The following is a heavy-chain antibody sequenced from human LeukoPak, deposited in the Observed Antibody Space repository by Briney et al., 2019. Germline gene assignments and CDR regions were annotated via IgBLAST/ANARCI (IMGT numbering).Heavy chain of an antibody. CDR2: MNPNSGNT. Sequence: VASVKVSCKASGYTFTSYDINWVRRATGQGLEWMGWMNPNSGNTGYAQKFQGRVTMTRNTSISTAYMELSSLRSEDTAVYYCARFLAVTNWFDPWGQGTLVTVSS. D-gene: IGHD4-4*01. CDR3: ARFLAVTNWFDP. J-gene: IGHJ5*02. V-gene: IGHV1-8*01. CDR1: GYTFTSYD.